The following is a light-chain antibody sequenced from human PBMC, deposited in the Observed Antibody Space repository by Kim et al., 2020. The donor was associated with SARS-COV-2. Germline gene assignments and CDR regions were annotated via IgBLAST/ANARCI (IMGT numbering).Light chain of an antibody. J-gene: IGKJ5*01. CDR3: QKHNDLPV. Sequence: DVQMTQSPSSLSASVGDRVTITCHASQDINNCLNRFQQKPGKAPKLLIYDASNLETGVPTRFSGSGSGTDFTFTISSLQPEDIATYYCQKHNDLPVFGQGTRLEIK. CDR1: QDINNC. V-gene: IGKV1-33*01. CDR2: DAS.